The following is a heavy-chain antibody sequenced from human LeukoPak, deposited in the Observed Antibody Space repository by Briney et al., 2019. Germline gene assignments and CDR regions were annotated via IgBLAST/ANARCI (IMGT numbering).Heavy chain of an antibody. CDR2: IKSKTDGGTT. V-gene: IGHV3-15*07. CDR1: GFTFSNAW. D-gene: IGHD3-10*01. CDR3: TTSYYGSGSYRDY. J-gene: IGHJ4*02. Sequence: PEGSLRLSCAASGFTFSNAWMNWVRQAPGKGLEWVGRIKSKTDGGTTDYAAPVKGRFTISRDDSKNTLYLQMNSLKTEDTAVYYCTTSYYGSGSYRDYWGQGTLVTVSS.